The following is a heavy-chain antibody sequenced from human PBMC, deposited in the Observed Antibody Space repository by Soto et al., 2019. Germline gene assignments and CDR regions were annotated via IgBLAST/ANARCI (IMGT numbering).Heavy chain of an antibody. CDR3: AKSRPGNTRPPFVPNNCFDP. V-gene: IGHV3-23*01. D-gene: IGHD3-16*02. CDR2: ISGSGGST. CDR1: GGSFKSFV. Sequence: GSQGLSSVVFGGSFKSFVMSGVGQATGEGLGWVSSISGSGGSTYYADSVKGRFTISRDNSKNTLYLQMNSLRAEDTAVYYCAKSRPGNTRPPFVPNNCFDPWGQGTLVTVPS. J-gene: IGHJ5*02.